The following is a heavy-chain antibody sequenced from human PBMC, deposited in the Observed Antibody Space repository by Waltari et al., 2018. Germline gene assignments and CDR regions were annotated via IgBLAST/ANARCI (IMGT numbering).Heavy chain of an antibody. V-gene: IGHV4-34*01. Sequence: QVQLQQWGAGLLKPSETLSLTCAVYGGSFSGYYWSWIRQPPGKGPEWIGEINHSGSTNYNPSLKSRVTISVDTSKNQFSLKLSSVTAADTAVYYCARGNNYDFWSGYYRSGWFDPWGQGTLVTVSS. J-gene: IGHJ5*02. CDR1: GGSFSGYY. CDR3: ARGNNYDFWSGYYRSGWFDP. D-gene: IGHD3-3*01. CDR2: INHSGST.